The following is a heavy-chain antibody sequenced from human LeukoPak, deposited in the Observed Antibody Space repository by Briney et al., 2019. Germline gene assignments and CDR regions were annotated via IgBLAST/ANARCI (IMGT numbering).Heavy chain of an antibody. J-gene: IGHJ5*02. CDR2: INHSDGST. D-gene: IGHD3-3*01. CDR3: ARAARVYNWFDP. Sequence: ASVKVSCKASGYTFTYYYMHWVRPAPGQGLDWMGIINHSDGSTSYPHKFQGRAINTRDTSTSTVYMERSSLRSEDTAVYYCARAARVYNWFDPWGQGTLVTVSS. V-gene: IGHV1-46*03. CDR1: GYTFTYYY.